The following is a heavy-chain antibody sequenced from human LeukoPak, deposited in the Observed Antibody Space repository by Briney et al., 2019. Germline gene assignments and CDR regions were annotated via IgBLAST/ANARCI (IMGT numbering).Heavy chain of an antibody. CDR2: IYRSGST. Sequence: SGTLSLTCAVSGGSISSSNWWSWVRQPPGKGLEWIGEIYRSGSTNYNPSLKSRVTMSADKSKNQFSLKLSSVTAADTAVYYCASRAVAGSSRSLYWGQGTLVTVSS. CDR1: GGSISSSNW. CDR3: ASRAVAGSSRSLY. V-gene: IGHV4-4*02. J-gene: IGHJ4*02. D-gene: IGHD6-19*01.